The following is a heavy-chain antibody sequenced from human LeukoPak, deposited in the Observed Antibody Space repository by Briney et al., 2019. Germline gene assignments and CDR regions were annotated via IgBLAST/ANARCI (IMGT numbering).Heavy chain of an antibody. CDR3: ASGYDSSGYYDTGADY. J-gene: IGHJ4*02. Sequence: GGSLRLSCAASGFTFSSYAMHWVRQAPGKGLEWVAVISYDGSNKYYADSVKGRFTISRDNSKNTLYLQMNSLRAEDTAVYYCASGYDSSGYYDTGADYWGQGTLVTVSS. V-gene: IGHV3-30-3*01. D-gene: IGHD3-22*01. CDR1: GFTFSSYA. CDR2: ISYDGSNK.